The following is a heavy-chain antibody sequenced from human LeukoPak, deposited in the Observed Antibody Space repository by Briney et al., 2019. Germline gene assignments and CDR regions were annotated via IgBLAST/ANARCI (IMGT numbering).Heavy chain of an antibody. V-gene: IGHV1-46*01. D-gene: IGHD4-17*01. J-gene: IGHJ6*02. Sequence: ASVKVSCKASGYTFTSYYMHWVRQAPGQGLEWMGIINPSGGSTSYAQKLQGRVTMTRDTSTSTVYMELSSLRSEDTAVYYCARDAPYGFLDYYYGMDVWGQGTTVTVSS. CDR3: ARDAPYGFLDYYYGMDV. CDR2: INPSGGST. CDR1: GYTFTSYY.